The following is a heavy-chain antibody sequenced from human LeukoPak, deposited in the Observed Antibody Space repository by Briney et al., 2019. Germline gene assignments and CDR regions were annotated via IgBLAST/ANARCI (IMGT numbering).Heavy chain of an antibody. V-gene: IGHV3-53*01. D-gene: IGHD4/OR15-4a*01. CDR1: GFTVSSNS. Sequence: PGGSLRLSCTVPGFTVSSNSMSSVRQAPGKGLEWVSFIYSDNTHYSDSVKGRFTISRDNSKNTLYLQMNSLRAEDTAVYCCARRAGAYSHPYDYWGQGTLVTVSS. J-gene: IGHJ4*02. CDR3: ARRAGAYSHPYDY. CDR2: IYSDNT.